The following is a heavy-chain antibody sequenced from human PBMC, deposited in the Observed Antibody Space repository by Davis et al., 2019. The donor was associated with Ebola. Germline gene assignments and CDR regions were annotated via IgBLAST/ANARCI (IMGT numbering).Heavy chain of an antibody. CDR1: GFTFSSYA. D-gene: IGHD2-21*02. V-gene: IGHV3-23*01. CDR3: ARGRGVTPFDY. J-gene: IGHJ4*02. CDR2: ISGSGGST. Sequence: GESLKISCAASGFTFSSYAMSWVRQAPGKGLEWVSAISGSGGSTYYADSVKGRFTISRDNSKNTLYLQMGSLRAEDMAVYYCARGRGVTPFDYWGQGTLITVSS.